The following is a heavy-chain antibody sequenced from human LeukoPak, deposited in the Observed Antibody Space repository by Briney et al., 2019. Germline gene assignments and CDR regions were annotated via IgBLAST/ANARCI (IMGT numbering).Heavy chain of an antibody. CDR1: GGSFSGYL. Sequence: PSETLSLTCAVYGGSFSGYLWSWIRQPPGKGLQWIGEINHSGSTNYNPSLKSRVIISVDRSKNQFSLKLSSVTAADTAVYYCAATGVEGRYMDVWGKGTTVTVSS. CDR2: INHSGST. J-gene: IGHJ6*03. CDR3: AATGVEGRYMDV. V-gene: IGHV4-34*01. D-gene: IGHD4-23*01.